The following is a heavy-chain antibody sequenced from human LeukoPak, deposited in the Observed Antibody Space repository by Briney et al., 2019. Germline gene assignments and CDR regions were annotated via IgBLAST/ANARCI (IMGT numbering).Heavy chain of an antibody. Sequence: SETLSLTCAVYGGSFSGYYWSWIRQPPGKGLEWIGEINHSGSTNYNPSLKSRVTLSVDTSKNQFSLKLSSVTAADTAVYYCARGRVSMVRGVIILNWFDPWGQGTLVTVSS. CDR2: INHSGST. CDR1: GGSFSGYY. D-gene: IGHD3-10*01. CDR3: ARGRVSMVRGVIILNWFDP. J-gene: IGHJ5*02. V-gene: IGHV4-34*01.